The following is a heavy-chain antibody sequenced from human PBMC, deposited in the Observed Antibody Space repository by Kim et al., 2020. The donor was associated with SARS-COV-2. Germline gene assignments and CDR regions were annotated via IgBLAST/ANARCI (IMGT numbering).Heavy chain of an antibody. V-gene: IGHV1-3*04. D-gene: IGHD3-10*01. J-gene: IGHJ4*02. CDR3: ARGGPFSGSGSPFDY. Sequence: ASVKVSCKASGYTFSKNGIDCVRQAPGQRLEWMGWINIGDGHTEYSEKFYDRLTITRDTSASASYLELSRLTSEDSGVYYCARGGPFSGSGSPFDYWGQGTLVIVSS. CDR2: INIGDGHT. CDR1: GYTFSKNG.